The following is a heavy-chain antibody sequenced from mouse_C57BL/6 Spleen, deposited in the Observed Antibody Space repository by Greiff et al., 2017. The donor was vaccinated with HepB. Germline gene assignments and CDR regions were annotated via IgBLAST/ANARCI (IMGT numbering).Heavy chain of an antibody. Sequence: QVQLQQSGPELVKPGASVTLSCKASGYTFTSYDINWVKQRPGKGLEWIGWIFPRDGSTKYNAKFKSNATLTVDTSSSTAYMWLHSLTSEDSAVYFCARNANGSPFDYWGQGTTLTVSS. CDR3: ARNANGSPFDY. D-gene: IGHD1-1*01. CDR1: GYTFTSYD. J-gene: IGHJ2*01. CDR2: IFPRDGST. V-gene: IGHV1-85*01.